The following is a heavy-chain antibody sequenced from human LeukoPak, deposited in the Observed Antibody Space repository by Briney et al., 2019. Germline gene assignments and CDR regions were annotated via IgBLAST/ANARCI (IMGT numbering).Heavy chain of an antibody. Sequence: SETLSLTCTVSGGAISGYYWSWIRQPPGKGLEWIGYIHYSGRTNYNPSLKSRVTISVDTSKNQFSLKLSSVTAADTAVYYCARGGAQWLPPVPDFDYWGQGTLVTVSS. CDR2: IHYSGRT. J-gene: IGHJ4*02. D-gene: IGHD6-19*01. CDR3: ARGGAQWLPPVPDFDY. CDR1: GGAISGYY. V-gene: IGHV4-59*01.